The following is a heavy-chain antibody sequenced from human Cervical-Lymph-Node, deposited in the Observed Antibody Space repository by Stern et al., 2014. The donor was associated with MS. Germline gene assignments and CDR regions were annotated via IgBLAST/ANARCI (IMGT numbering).Heavy chain of an antibody. J-gene: IGHJ4*02. V-gene: IGHV4-59*01. CDR1: SGFIGNNY. Sequence: QVQLQESGPGLVKPSETLSLMCSVSSGFIGNNYWSWIRQPPGKGLEWIGHLYYSGSTFCSPSLKRRVPISLDTSKNQLSLRLSSVTAADTAVYYCARAGPYDYIWGNFRHRAFYFDSWGQGALVTVSS. CDR2: LYYSGST. CDR3: ARAGPYDYIWGNFRHRAFYFDS. D-gene: IGHD3-16*02.